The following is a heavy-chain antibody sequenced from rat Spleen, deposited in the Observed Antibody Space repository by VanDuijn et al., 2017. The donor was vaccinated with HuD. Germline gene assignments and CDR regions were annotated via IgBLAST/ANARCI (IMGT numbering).Heavy chain of an antibody. D-gene: IGHD4-3*01. Sequence: EVQLQESGPGLVKPSQSLSLTCSVTGYSITSGYGWNWIRKFPGNKLEWMGYINSAGSTNYNPPLKSQISITRDTSKNQVFLQLTSVTNEVTATYYCARESYKFGVLFDYWGQGVMVTVSS. J-gene: IGHJ2*01. CDR2: INSAGST. CDR1: GYSITSGYG. CDR3: ARESYKFGVLFDY. V-gene: IGHV3-3*01.